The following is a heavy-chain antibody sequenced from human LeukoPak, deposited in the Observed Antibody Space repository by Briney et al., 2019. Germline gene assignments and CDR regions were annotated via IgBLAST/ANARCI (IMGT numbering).Heavy chain of an antibody. CDR1: NDSISSYC. J-gene: IGHJ6*03. Sequence: SETLSLTCTVSNDSISSYCCSWVRQPPGKGLEWIGFMCPSGRTDYNPSLKSRVTMSVDTSKNQFSLKLSSVTAADTAVYYCARVGGWELPSYYYMDAWGKGTTVTVSS. V-gene: IGHV4-59*01. CDR3: ARVGGWELPSYYYMDA. CDR2: MCPSGRT. D-gene: IGHD1-26*01.